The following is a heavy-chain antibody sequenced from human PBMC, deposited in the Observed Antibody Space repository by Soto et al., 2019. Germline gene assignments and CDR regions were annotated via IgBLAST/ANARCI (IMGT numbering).Heavy chain of an antibody. CDR1: GFAVSGNY. D-gene: IGHD3-16*01. CDR3: ARDRSPTEMAFGY. J-gene: IGHJ4*02. V-gene: IGHV3-53*01. Sequence: PGGSLRLSCAASGFAVSGNYMSWVRQAPGKGLEWVSILYTGGNAYYGGSVEGRFTISRDTSKNTLYLQMSNLRAEDTAVYYCARDRSPTEMAFGYWGQGTLVTVSS. CDR2: LYTGGNA.